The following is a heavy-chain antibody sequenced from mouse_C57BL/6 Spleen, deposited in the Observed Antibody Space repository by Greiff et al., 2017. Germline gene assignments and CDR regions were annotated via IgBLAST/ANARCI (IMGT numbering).Heavy chain of an antibody. CDR3: ARSDYYGSSPYAMDY. D-gene: IGHD1-1*01. CDR2: IDPSDSET. Sequence: QVQLQQPGAELVRPGSSVKLSCKASGYTFTSYWMHWVKQRPIQGLEWIGNIDPSDSETHYNQKFKDKATLTVDKSSSTAYMQLSSLTSEDSAVYYCARSDYYGSSPYAMDYWGQGTSVTVSS. J-gene: IGHJ4*01. V-gene: IGHV1-52*01. CDR1: GYTFTSYW.